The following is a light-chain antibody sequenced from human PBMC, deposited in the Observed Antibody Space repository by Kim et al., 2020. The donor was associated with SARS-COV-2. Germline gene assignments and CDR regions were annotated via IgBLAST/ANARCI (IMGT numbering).Light chain of an antibody. V-gene: IGLV10-54*01. CDR1: SNNVGHQG. CDR3: SAWDSSLSTWV. Sequence: QAGLTQPPSVSKGLRQTATLTCTGNSNNVGHQGAAWLQQHQGHPPKVLSHRNNDRPSGISQRFSASRSGNTASLTITGLQPEDEADYYCSAWDSSLSTWVFGGGTQLTVL. CDR2: RNN. J-gene: IGLJ3*02.